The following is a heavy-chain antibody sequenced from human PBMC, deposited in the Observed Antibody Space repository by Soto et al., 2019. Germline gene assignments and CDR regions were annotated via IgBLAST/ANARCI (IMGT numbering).Heavy chain of an antibody. CDR1: GGSISSGGYY. CDR2: IYYSGST. Sequence: PSETLSLTCTVSGGSISSGGYYWSWIRQHPGKGLEWIGYIYYSGSTYYNPSLKSRVTISVDTSKNQFSLKLSSVTAADTAVYYCARGPGYYDFSTDRNWFDPWGQGTLVTVSS. D-gene: IGHD3-3*01. CDR3: ARGPGYYDFSTDRNWFDP. V-gene: IGHV4-31*03. J-gene: IGHJ5*02.